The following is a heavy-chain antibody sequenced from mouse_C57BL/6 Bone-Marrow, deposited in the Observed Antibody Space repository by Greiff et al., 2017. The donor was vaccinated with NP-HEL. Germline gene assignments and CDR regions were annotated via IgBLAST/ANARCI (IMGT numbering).Heavy chain of an antibody. D-gene: IGHD3-2*02. V-gene: IGHV1-4*01. CDR3: ARSTAQATSFAY. CDR1: GYTFTSYT. J-gene: IGHJ3*01. Sequence: QVQLKQSGAELARPGASVKMSCKASGYTFTSYTMHWVKQRPGQGLEWIGYINPSSGYTKYNQKFKDKATLTADKSSSTAYMQLSSLTSEDSAVYYCARSTAQATSFAYWGQGTLVTVSA. CDR2: INPSSGYT.